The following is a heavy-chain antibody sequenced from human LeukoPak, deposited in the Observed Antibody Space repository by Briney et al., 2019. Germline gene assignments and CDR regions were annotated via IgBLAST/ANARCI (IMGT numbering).Heavy chain of an antibody. CDR2: ISSSSSYI. CDR1: GFTFSSYE. D-gene: IGHD6-19*01. V-gene: IGHV3-21*01. J-gene: IGHJ4*02. Sequence: GGSLRLSCAASGFTFSSYEMNWVRQAPGKGLEWVSSISSSSSYIYYADSVKGRFTISRDNAKNSLYLQMNSLRAEDTAVYYCASTSGAVAHDYWGQGTLVTVSS. CDR3: ASTSGAVAHDY.